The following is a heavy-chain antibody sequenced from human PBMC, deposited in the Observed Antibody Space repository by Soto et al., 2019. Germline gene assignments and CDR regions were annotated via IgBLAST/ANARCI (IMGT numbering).Heavy chain of an antibody. CDR2: IYYSGST. V-gene: IGHV4-31*03. CDR1: GGSISSGGYY. J-gene: IGHJ4*02. Sequence: SETLSLTCTVSGGSISSGGYYWSWIRQHPGKGLEWIGYIYYSGSTYYNPSLKSRVTISVDTSKNQFSLKLSSVTAADTAVYYCASNIVATRDFDYWGQGTLVTVSS. D-gene: IGHD5-12*01. CDR3: ASNIVATRDFDY.